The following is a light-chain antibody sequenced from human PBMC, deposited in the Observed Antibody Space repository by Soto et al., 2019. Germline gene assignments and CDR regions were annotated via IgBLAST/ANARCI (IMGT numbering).Light chain of an antibody. Sequence: QSVLTQPPSASGSPGQSVAISCTGTSSDVGDYDFVSWYQQHPGKAPKLMIYEVTKRPSGVPDRFSGSILGNKAALTITGAQAEDESDYYCVLYMGSGIWVFGGGTKLTVL. CDR1: SSDVGDYDF. CDR2: EVT. CDR3: VLYMGSGIWV. J-gene: IGLJ3*02. V-gene: IGLV2-8*01.